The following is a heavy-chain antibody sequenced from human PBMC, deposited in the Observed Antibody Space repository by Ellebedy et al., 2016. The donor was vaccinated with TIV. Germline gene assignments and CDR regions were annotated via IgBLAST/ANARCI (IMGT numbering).Heavy chain of an antibody. CDR3: ARGRGYYDILTDYYEWGY. CDR1: GDSVSSNSAA. J-gene: IGHJ4*02. D-gene: IGHD3-9*01. Sequence: SETLSLXXAISGDSVSSNSAAWNWIRQSPSRGLEWLGRTYYRSKWYNDYAVSVKSRITINPDTSKNQFSLQLNSVTPEDTAVYYCARGRGYYDILTDYYEWGYWGQGALVTVSS. V-gene: IGHV6-1*01. CDR2: TYYRSKWYN.